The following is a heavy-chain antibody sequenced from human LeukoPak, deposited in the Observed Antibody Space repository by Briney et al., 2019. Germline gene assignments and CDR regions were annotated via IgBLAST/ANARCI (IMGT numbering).Heavy chain of an antibody. D-gene: IGHD2-2*01. V-gene: IGHV4-4*07. CDR2: MYISGTT. CDR1: GGSVSSYY. CDR3: ARDGGVVVPAAPSAFDI. Sequence: SETLSLTCTVSGGSVSSYYWSWIRQPAGSGLEWIGRMYISGTTDYNPSLKSRVTMSVDTSKNHFSLKLTSVTAADTAVYYCARDGGVVVPAAPSAFDIWGQGTMVTVSS. J-gene: IGHJ3*02.